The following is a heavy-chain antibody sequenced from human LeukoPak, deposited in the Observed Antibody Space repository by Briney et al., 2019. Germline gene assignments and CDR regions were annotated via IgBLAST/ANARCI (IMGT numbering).Heavy chain of an antibody. CDR3: ARTIVDTAIQVDAFDI. Sequence: GGSLRLSCAASGFTVSSNYMSWVRQAPGKGLERVSVIYIGGSTYYADSLEGRFTISRDNSKNTLYLQINSLRAEDTAVYYCARTIVDTAIQVDAFDIWGQGTMVTVSS. CDR2: IYIGGST. CDR1: GFTVSSNY. V-gene: IGHV3-53*01. D-gene: IGHD5-18*01. J-gene: IGHJ3*02.